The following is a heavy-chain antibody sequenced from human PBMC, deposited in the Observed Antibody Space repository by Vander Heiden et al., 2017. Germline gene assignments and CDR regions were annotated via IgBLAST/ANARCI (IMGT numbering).Heavy chain of an antibody. CDR2: SNSDGSST. D-gene: IGHD1-26*01. CDR1: GFTVNSYW. Sequence: EVQLVESGGGLVQPGGSLRLSCAASGFTVNSYWMQWVRHAPGKGLVWVSRSNSDGSSTSYADSVKGRFIISRDNAKNTLYLQMNSLRDEDTAVYYCTRGLYSGSPWGQGTLVTVSS. CDR3: TRGLYSGSP. V-gene: IGHV3-74*01. J-gene: IGHJ5*02.